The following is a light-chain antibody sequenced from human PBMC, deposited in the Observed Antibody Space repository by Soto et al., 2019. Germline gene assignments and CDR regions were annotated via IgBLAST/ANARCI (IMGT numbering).Light chain of an antibody. J-gene: IGKJ4*01. CDR1: QNIRSS. CDR2: YAS. V-gene: IGKV3-15*01. CDR3: QQYSYWPLT. Sequence: EVVMTQSPASLSASPGERVTLSCRASQNIRSSLAWYQQRPGQAPSLLIYYASTRATGVPARFSGSGSGTEFTLTISSLQSEDFAVYYCQQYSYWPLTFGGGTKVDIK.